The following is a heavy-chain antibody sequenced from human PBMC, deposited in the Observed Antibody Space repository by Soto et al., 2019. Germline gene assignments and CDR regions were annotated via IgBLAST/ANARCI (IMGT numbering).Heavy chain of an antibody. CDR1: GFSFSSFT. CDR3: AKARCTTSDCYVPDY. D-gene: IGHD2-8*01. J-gene: IGHJ4*02. V-gene: IGHV3-23*01. CDR2: ITRSGGRP. Sequence: EVQLLESGGGLVQPGGSLRLSCVASGFSFSSFTMAWVRQAPGKGLEWVSAITRSGGRPSYADSVQGRFSISRDNTSNRLYLQMNSLRGEDTAVYYCAKARCTTSDCYVPDYWGQGTLVIVSS.